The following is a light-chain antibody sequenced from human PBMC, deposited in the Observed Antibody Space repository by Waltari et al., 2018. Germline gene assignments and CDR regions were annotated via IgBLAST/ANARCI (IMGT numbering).Light chain of an antibody. CDR1: QSVSSW. J-gene: IGKJ4*01. V-gene: IGKV1-5*03. CDR2: KAS. Sequence: DIRMTQFPSTLSASVGDRVTITCQANQSVSSWLAWYQQKPGKAPKLLIYKASNLESVVPSRFSGSGSGTEFTLTISSLQTDDFATYYCQQSYSTPRTFGGGTKVEIK. CDR3: QQSYSTPRT.